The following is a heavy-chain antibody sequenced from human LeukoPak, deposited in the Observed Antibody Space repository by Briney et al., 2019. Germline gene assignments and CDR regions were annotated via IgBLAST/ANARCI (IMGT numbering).Heavy chain of an antibody. CDR1: GGSISSSSYY. CDR3: ARDENWFDP. V-gene: IGHV4-39*07. J-gene: IGHJ5*02. Sequence: SETLSLTCTVSGGSISSSSYYWGWIRQPPGKGLEWIGSIYYSGSTYYNPSLKSRVTISVDTSKNQFSLKVSSVTAADTAVYYCARDENWFDPWGQGTLVTVSS. CDR2: IYYSGST.